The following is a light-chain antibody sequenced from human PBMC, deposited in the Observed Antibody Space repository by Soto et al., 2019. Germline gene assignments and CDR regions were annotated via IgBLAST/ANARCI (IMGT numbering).Light chain of an antibody. CDR2: EVS. CDR1: SSDVGGYNY. V-gene: IGLV2-14*01. CDR3: SSYTSLKTRV. Sequence: QSVLTQPASVSGSPGQSITISCTGTSSDVGGYNYVSWYQQHPGKAPKFLIYEVSNRPSGVSNRFSGSKSGNTASLTISDLQADDEADYYCSSYTSLKTRVFGGGTKLTVL. J-gene: IGLJ2*01.